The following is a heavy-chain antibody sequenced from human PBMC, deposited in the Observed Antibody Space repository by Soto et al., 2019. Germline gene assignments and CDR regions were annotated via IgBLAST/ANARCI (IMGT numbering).Heavy chain of an antibody. D-gene: IGHD6-19*01. V-gene: IGHV3-23*01. CDR2: ISGPGGST. CDR1: GFTFSNYA. J-gene: IGHJ4*02. CDR3: ARDERIAVAGTDN. Sequence: EVQLLESGGGLVQPGGSLRLSCAASGFTFSNYAMTWVRQAAGKGLEWVSSISGPGGSTYYADSVQGRFTISRDNSKNTLFLQVNTLRAEDTALYYCARDERIAVAGTDNWGQGILVTVTS.